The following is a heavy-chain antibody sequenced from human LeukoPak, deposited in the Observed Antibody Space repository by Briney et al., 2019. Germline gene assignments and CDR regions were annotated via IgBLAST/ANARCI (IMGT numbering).Heavy chain of an antibody. CDR3: AGGSNHWFDP. CDR2: ISSNGDST. CDR1: GFTFSSYV. Sequence: QSGGSLRLSCAASGFTFSSYVMHWVRQAPGKGLEYISVISSNGDSTYYANSVKGRFTISRDNSKNTLFLQMGSLRADDMAVYYCAGGSNHWFDPWGQGTLVTVSS. D-gene: IGHD1-14*01. V-gene: IGHV3-64*01. J-gene: IGHJ5*02.